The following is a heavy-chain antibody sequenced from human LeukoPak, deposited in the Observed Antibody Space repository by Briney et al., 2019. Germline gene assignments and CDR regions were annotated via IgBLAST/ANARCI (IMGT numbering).Heavy chain of an antibody. D-gene: IGHD3-9*01. Sequence: SVKVSCKASGGTFSSYAISWVRQAPGQGLEWMGGIIPIFGTANYAQKFQGRVTITADESTSTAYMELSSLRSEDTAVYYCARTNARYFDWPNFDYWGQGTLVTVSS. CDR1: GGTFSSYA. V-gene: IGHV1-69*13. J-gene: IGHJ4*02. CDR2: IIPIFGTA. CDR3: ARTNARYFDWPNFDY.